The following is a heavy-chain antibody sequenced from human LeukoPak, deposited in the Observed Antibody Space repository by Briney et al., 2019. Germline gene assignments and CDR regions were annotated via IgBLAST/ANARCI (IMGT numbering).Heavy chain of an antibody. CDR3: ARAFMVRGVDYEYYFDY. CDR2: IIPIFDTT. J-gene: IGHJ4*02. D-gene: IGHD3-10*01. Sequence: SVKVSCKASGGAFSTYVITWVRLAPGQGLEWMGGIIPIFDTTNYAQKFQGRVTITADESTSTAYMELSSLRSEDTAVYFCARAFMVRGVDYEYYFDYWGQGTKVTVSS. V-gene: IGHV1-69*13. CDR1: GGAFSTYV.